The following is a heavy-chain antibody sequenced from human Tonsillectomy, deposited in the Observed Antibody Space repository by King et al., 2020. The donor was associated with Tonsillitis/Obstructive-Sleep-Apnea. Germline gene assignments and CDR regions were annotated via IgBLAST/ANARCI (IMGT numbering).Heavy chain of an antibody. CDR2: VSGGGEST. V-gene: IGHV3-23*04. CDR1: GFTFSSHA. Sequence: VQLVESGGGLVQPGGSLRLSCAASGFTFSSHAVSWVRQAPGKGLEWVSTVSGGGESTYYADSVKGRFTISRDNSKDTLFLQMNSLRAEDTAVYYCVKAHQASVGAPAAMGYWGQGTLVTVSS. D-gene: IGHD2-2*01. J-gene: IGHJ4*02. CDR3: VKAHQASVGAPAAMGY.